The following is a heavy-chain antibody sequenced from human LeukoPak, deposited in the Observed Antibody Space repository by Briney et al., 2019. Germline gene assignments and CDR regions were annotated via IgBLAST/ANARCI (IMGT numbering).Heavy chain of an antibody. CDR1: GGSMTTHH. Sequence: PSETLSLTCTVSGGSMTTHHWNWIRQTPGKGLERIGYVFDSGRTKENPSLKSRVTLSADTSKNQLSLRLSSVTAADTAVYYCTTIKRGNIFGYFDFRGQGILVTVSS. CDR2: VFDSGRT. J-gene: IGHJ4*02. D-gene: IGHD5-18*01. V-gene: IGHV4-59*11. CDR3: TTIKRGNIFGYFDF.